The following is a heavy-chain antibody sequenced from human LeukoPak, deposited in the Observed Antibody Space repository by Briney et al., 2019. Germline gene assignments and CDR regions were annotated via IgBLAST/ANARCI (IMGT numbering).Heavy chain of an antibody. CDR1: GGSISSYY. J-gene: IGHJ4*02. CDR3: ARGSIVRSSSSPFDY. D-gene: IGHD6-6*01. V-gene: IGHV4-4*07. CDR2: IYTSGST. Sequence: PSETLSLTCTVSGGSISSYYWSWIRQPAGKGLDWIGRIYTSGSTNYNPSLKSRVTMSVDTSKNLFSLNLSSVTAADTAVYYCARGSIVRSSSSPFDYWGQGTLVTVSS.